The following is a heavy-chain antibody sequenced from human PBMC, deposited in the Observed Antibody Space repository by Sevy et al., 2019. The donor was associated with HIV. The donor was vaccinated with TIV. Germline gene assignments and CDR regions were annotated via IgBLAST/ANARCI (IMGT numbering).Heavy chain of an antibody. Sequence: GGSLRLSCAASGFTFTRYWMSWVRQAPGKGLEWVANINEDGSEKYYVDTVKGRFNISRDNARKTLHLQMNSLRAEDTAIYYCARDGAAGDFWGQGTLVTVSS. J-gene: IGHJ4*02. CDR2: INEDGSEK. D-gene: IGHD3-16*01. CDR1: GFTFTRYW. CDR3: ARDGAAGDF. V-gene: IGHV3-7*01.